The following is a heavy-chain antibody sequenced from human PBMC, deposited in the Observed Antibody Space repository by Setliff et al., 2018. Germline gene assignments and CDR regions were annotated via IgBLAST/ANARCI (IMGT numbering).Heavy chain of an antibody. Sequence: ASVKVSCKASGYTFTSYGISWVRRAPGQGLEWMGWISAYNGYANYAQKLQGRLTMTTDTSTSTAYMELRSLRSDDTAVYYCARSPPTVVVTAIQAIFDYWGQGTLVTVSS. D-gene: IGHD2-21*02. V-gene: IGHV1-18*01. CDR3: ARSPPTVVVTAIQAIFDY. CDR1: GYTFTSYG. CDR2: ISAYNGYA. J-gene: IGHJ4*02.